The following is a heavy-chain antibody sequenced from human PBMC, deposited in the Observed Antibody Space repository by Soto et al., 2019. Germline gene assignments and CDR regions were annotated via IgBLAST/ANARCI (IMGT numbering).Heavy chain of an antibody. CDR2: MNPNSANT. D-gene: IGHD2-2*01. CDR3: VRAIRDQLLSDY. Sequence: QVQLVQSGAEVRKPGASVKVSCKASGYTFTSYDIGWVRQATGQGLEWMGWMNPNSANTGYAQKFQGRVTMTRDTSISTAHMELKSLTSEDTAVYYCVRAIRDQLLSDYWGQGTLGTVSS. V-gene: IGHV1-8*01. CDR1: GYTFTSYD. J-gene: IGHJ4*02.